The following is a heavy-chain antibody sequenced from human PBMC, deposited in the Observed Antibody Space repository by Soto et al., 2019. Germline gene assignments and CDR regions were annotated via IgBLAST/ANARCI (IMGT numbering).Heavy chain of an antibody. CDR2: ISYDGGKK. Sequence: QVHLVESGGGVVQPGRSLRLSCAASRFTFSNYGMHWVRQAPGNGLEWVAFISYDGGKKDYADSVKGRFTISRDNSKNRLYLQMSSLRVEDTAIYYCAKVRVGPSYYDYHAMDVWGQGTTVTVSS. V-gene: IGHV3-30*18. CDR3: AKVRVGPSYYDYHAMDV. J-gene: IGHJ6*02. CDR1: RFTFSNYG. D-gene: IGHD1-26*01.